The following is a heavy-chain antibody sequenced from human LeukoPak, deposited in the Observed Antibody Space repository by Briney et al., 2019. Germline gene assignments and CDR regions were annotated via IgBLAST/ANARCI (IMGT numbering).Heavy chain of an antibody. CDR1: GFTFSGSA. CDR2: IRSKANSYAT. J-gene: IGHJ6*02. V-gene: IGHV3-73*01. D-gene: IGHD2-2*01. CDR3: TRPVVVPAANDYYYYYGMDV. Sequence: PGGSLRLSCAASGFTFSGSAMHWVRQASGKGLEWVGRIRSKANSYATAYAASVKGRFTISRDDSKNTAYLQMNSLKTEDTAVYYCTRPVVVPAANDYYYYYGMDVWGQGTTVTVSS.